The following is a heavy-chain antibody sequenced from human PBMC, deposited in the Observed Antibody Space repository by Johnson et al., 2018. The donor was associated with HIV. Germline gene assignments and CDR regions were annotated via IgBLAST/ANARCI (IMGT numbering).Heavy chain of an antibody. Sequence: MMLVESGGGLVQPGGSLRLSCVVSGFTFRSYWMTWVRQAPGKGLEWVANIKQDGREKYYMDSVKGRFTISRDNGKNFLLLQVNNFRVEDTAVYYCARDVVSDGNYPPDAFDIWGQGTMVTVSS. D-gene: IGHD1-7*01. CDR1: GFTFRSYW. J-gene: IGHJ3*02. V-gene: IGHV3-7*03. CDR3: ARDVVSDGNYPPDAFDI. CDR2: IKQDGREK.